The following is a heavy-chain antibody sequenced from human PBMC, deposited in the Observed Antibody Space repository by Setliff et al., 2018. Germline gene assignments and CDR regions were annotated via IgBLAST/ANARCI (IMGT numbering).Heavy chain of an antibody. J-gene: IGHJ3*02. CDR3: TKDSSGRDAFDI. CDR1: GFSFSSYA. D-gene: IGHD3-22*01. Sequence: GGSLRLSCAASGFSFSSYAMNWVRQAPGKGLEWVSGVSGGGSRTYYADSVKGRVTISRDNSKDTLYLQMNIVRAEDTAVYYCTKDSSGRDAFDIWGQGTMVTVSS. CDR2: VSGGGSRT. V-gene: IGHV3-23*01.